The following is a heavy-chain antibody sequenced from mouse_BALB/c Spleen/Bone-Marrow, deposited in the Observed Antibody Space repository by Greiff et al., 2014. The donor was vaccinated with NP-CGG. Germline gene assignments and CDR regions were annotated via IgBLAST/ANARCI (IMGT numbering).Heavy chain of an antibody. V-gene: IGHV1-69*02. J-gene: IGHJ2*01. Sequence: QVQLQQPGAELVRPGASVKLSCKASGYTFTSYWINWVKQRPGQGLEWIGNIYPSDSYTNYNQKFKDKATLTVDKSSSTAYMQLSSPTSEDSAVYYCTISYGSSYEYYFDYGGQGTTLTVSS. CDR3: TISYGSSYEYYFDY. CDR2: IYPSDSYT. CDR1: GYTFTSYW. D-gene: IGHD1-1*01.